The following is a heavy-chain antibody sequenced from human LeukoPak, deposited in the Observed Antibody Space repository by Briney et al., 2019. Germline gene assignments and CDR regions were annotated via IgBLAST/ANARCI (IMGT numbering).Heavy chain of an antibody. CDR2: IYYSGST. Sequence: PSETLSLTCTVSGGSISSYYWSWIRQPPGKGLECIGYIYYSGSTNYNPSLKSRVTISVDTSKNQFSLKLSSVTAADTAVYYCASTQDSSGWYGGYYFDYWGQGTLVTVSS. CDR3: ASTQDSSGWYGGYYFDY. J-gene: IGHJ4*02. V-gene: IGHV4-59*01. D-gene: IGHD6-19*01. CDR1: GGSISSYY.